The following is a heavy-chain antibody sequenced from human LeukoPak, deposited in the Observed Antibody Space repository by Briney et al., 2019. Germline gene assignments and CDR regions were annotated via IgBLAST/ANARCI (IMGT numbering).Heavy chain of an antibody. V-gene: IGHV3-23*01. CDR1: GFTFSTYA. D-gene: IGHD3-22*01. J-gene: IGHJ4*02. Sequence: GGSLRLSCAASGFTFSTYAMNWVRQAPGKGLEWVSSITGSGSSTYYADSVKGRFTISRDNLKNTLYLEMNSLAAEDTAVYYCAKDPDGAYYYDYSGYRDCWGQGTLVTVSS. CDR3: AKDPDGAYYYDYSGYRDC. CDR2: ITGSGSST.